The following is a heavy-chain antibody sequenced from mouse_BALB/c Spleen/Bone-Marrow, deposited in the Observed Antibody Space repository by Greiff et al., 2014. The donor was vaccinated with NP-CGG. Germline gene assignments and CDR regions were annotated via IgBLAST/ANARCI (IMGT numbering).Heavy chain of an antibody. CDR3: ARDWDGYYFDY. V-gene: IGHV3-6*02. D-gene: IGHD2-3*01. Sequence: VQLQQSGPGLVKPSQSLSLTCSVTGYSITSGYYWNWIRQFPGNKLEWMGYISYDGSNNYNPSLKNRISITRDTSKNQFFLKLNSVTTEDTATYYCARDWDGYYFDYWGRGTTLTVSS. CDR2: ISYDGSN. CDR1: GYSITSGYY. J-gene: IGHJ2*01.